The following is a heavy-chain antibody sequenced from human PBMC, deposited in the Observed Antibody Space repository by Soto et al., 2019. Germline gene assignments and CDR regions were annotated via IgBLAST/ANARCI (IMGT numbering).Heavy chain of an antibody. V-gene: IGHV4-39*01. J-gene: IGHJ4*02. CDR1: GGSISSSTYY. Sequence: QVQLQESGPGLVKPSETLSLTCTVSGGSISSSTYYWGWIRQAPGKGLEWIGSICYSGSTYCNPSLKSRVTISVDTSKNQFSLKLSSVTAADTAVYYCARGHGGITVFGAPGHFDYWGQGTLVTVSS. CDR2: ICYSGST. CDR3: ARGHGGITVFGAPGHFDY. D-gene: IGHD3-3*01.